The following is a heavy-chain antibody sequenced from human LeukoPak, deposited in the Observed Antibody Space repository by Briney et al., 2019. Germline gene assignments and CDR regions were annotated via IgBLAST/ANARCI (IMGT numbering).Heavy chain of an antibody. J-gene: IGHJ4*02. D-gene: IGHD3-16*01. CDR2: ISYSGTT. CDR1: GDSISSSSYY. CDR3: ARRYYNDYAIED. V-gene: IGHV4-39*01. Sequence: SETLSLTCTVSGDSISSSSYYWGWIRQPPGKGLEWIGSISYSGTTYYKPSLTRRVTMSVDTSKNQFSLKVSCVTAADTALYYSARRYYNDYAIEDWGQGTLVTVSS.